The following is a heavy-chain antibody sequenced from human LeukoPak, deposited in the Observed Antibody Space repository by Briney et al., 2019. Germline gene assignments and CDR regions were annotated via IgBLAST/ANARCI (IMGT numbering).Heavy chain of an antibody. V-gene: IGHV1-2*06. J-gene: IGHJ3*02. CDR2: INPNSGGT. D-gene: IGHD3-22*01. Sequence: GASVKVSCKASGYTFTGYYMHWVRQAPGQGLEWMGRINPNSGGTNYAQKFQGRVTMTRDTSISTAYMELSRLRSDDTAVYYCAREFYYDSSGYDAFDIWGQGTMVIVSS. CDR1: GYTFTGYY. CDR3: AREFYYDSSGYDAFDI.